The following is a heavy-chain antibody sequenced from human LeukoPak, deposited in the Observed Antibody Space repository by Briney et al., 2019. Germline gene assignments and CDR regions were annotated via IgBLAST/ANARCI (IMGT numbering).Heavy chain of an antibody. J-gene: IGHJ4*02. Sequence: ASVKVSCKASGYTFTSYAITWVRQAPGQGLEWIGWISAYSGNTNYAQKLQGRVTVTTDTSTSTAYMELRSLRSDDTAVYYCARTAYDSSGTPYSFDYWGQGTLVTVSS. V-gene: IGHV1-18*01. CDR2: ISAYSGNT. CDR1: GYTFTSYA. D-gene: IGHD3-22*01. CDR3: ARTAYDSSGTPYSFDY.